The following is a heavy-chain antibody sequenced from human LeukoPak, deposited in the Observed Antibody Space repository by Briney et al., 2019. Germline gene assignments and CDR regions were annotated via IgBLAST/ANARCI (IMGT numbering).Heavy chain of an antibody. CDR3: TTDTRRVVVPK. Sequence: GGSLRLSCAASGFSFNDAWMSWVRQAPRKGLEWVGRIKRKTDGGTTDYAAPVKGRFTISRDDSKTSLYLQMNNLKTEDTAVYYCTTDTRRVVVPKWGQGTVATVSS. J-gene: IGHJ4*02. V-gene: IGHV3-15*01. CDR2: IKRKTDGGTT. CDR1: GFSFNDAW. D-gene: IGHD2-15*01.